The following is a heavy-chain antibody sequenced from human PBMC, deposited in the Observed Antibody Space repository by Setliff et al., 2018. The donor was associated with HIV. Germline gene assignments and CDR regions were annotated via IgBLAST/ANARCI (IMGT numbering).Heavy chain of an antibody. CDR2: IYPGDSDT. CDR1: GYSFTDYW. D-gene: IGHD4-4*01. J-gene: IGHJ4*02. CDR3: ARSSRRYSNSGAPDY. Sequence: GESLKLSCKGSGYSFTDYWIGWVRQMPGKGLEWMGIIYPGDSDTRYSPSFQGQVTFSADKSISTAYLQWRSLKASDTAMYYCARSSRRYSNSGAPDYWGQGTLVTVSS. V-gene: IGHV5-51*01.